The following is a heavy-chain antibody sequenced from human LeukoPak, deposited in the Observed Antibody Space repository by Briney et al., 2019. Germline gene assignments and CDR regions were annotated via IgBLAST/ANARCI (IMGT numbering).Heavy chain of an antibody. CDR2: IYVSGNT. CDR3: ARGRGSSWYYFDS. Sequence: SETLSLTCTVSGGSISSYYWSWVRQPAGKGLEWIGRIYVSGNTNYNPSLKGRVTMTVDTSKNQFSLNLGSVTAADTAVYYCARGRGSSWYYFDSWGQGALVTVSS. D-gene: IGHD6-13*01. CDR1: GGSISSYY. V-gene: IGHV4-4*07. J-gene: IGHJ4*02.